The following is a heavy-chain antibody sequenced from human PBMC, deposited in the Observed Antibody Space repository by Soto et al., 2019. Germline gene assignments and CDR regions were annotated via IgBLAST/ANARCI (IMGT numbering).Heavy chain of an antibody. CDR3: ARVVIAAAGRPAFDY. D-gene: IGHD6-13*01. CDR1: GGTFSSYA. J-gene: IGHJ4*02. Sequence: SVKVSCKASGGTFSSYAISWVRQAPGQGLEWMGGIIPIFGTANYAQKFQGRVTITADKSTSTAYMELSSLRSEDTAVYYCARVVIAAAGRPAFDYWGQGTLVTVSS. V-gene: IGHV1-69*06. CDR2: IIPIFGTA.